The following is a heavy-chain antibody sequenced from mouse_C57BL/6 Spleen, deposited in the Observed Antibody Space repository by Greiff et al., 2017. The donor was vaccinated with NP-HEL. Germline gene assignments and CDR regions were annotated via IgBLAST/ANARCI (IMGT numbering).Heavy chain of an antibody. D-gene: IGHD1-1*01. Sequence: EVKLVESGGDLVKPGGSLKLSCAASGFTFSSYGMSWVRQTPDKRLEWVATISSGGSYTYYPDSVKGRVTISRENAKNTLYLQMSSLKAEDTAMYYCARNGVTTVVATDYFDYWGQGTTLTVSS. CDR3: ARNGVTTVVATDYFDY. J-gene: IGHJ2*01. V-gene: IGHV5-6*01. CDR1: GFTFSSYG. CDR2: ISSGGSYT.